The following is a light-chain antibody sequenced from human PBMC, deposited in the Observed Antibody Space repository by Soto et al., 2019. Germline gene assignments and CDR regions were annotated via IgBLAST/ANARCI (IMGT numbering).Light chain of an antibody. CDR2: GVS. Sequence: EIVLTQSPGTLSLSPGERATLSFRASQSVYSSSLAWYQQKPGQAPRLLIYGVSIRATGIPDRFSDSGSGTDFTHTISRLEPEDLAVYYCQQYRSSPSTFGQGTKVEIK. J-gene: IGKJ2*01. V-gene: IGKV3-20*01. CDR1: QSVYSSS. CDR3: QQYRSSPST.